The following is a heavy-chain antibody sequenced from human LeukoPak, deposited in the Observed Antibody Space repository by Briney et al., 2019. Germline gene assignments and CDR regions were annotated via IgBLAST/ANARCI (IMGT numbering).Heavy chain of an antibody. CDR2: ISYDGSNK. J-gene: IGHJ4*02. CDR3: ASRVDY. CDR1: GFTFSSYA. V-gene: IGHV3-30-3*01. Sequence: GGSLGLSCAASGFTFSSYAMHWVRQAPGKGLEWVAVISYDGSNKYYADSVKGRFTISRDNSKNTLYLQMNSLRAEDTAVYYCASRVDYWGQGTLVTVSS.